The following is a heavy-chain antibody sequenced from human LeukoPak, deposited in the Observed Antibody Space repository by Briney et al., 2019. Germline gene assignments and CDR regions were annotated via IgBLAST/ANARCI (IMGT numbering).Heavy chain of an antibody. V-gene: IGHV1-2*02. J-gene: IGHJ3*01. Sequence: ASVKVSCKASADTFSGYYVHWVRQAPGQGLEWMGWMNPKSGGTNYAQKFQGRVTMTREMSISTAYMELSRLRSDDTAVYYCAEMADGAFGVWGQGTMVTVSS. CDR1: ADTFSGYY. CDR2: MNPKSGGT. CDR3: AEMADGAFGV. D-gene: IGHD2-8*01.